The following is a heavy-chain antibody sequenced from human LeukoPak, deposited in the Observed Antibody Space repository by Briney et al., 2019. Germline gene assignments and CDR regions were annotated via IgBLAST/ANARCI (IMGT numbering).Heavy chain of an antibody. V-gene: IGHV1-8*03. CDR3: ARGGITGTDAEYYYYYMDV. Sequence: ASVKVSCKTSGYTFTRYDINWVRQATGQRLEWMGWMNPNTGHTAYAPKFQGRVTFTRNTSVSTAYMELDILISEDTAVYFCARGGITGTDAEYYYYYMDVWGKGTTVTVSS. CDR2: MNPNTGHT. CDR1: GYTFTRYD. D-gene: IGHD1-7*01. J-gene: IGHJ6*03.